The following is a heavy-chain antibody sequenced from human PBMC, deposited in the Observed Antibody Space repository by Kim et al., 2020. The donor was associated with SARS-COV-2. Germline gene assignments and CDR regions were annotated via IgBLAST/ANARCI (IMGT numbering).Heavy chain of an antibody. CDR3: ARKVRMDD. Sequence: GGSLRLSCAASGFTFSSYSMNWVRQAPGKGLEWVSAIWSDGSNKYYADSVKGRFTISRDNSKNTLYLQMNSLRAEDTAVYYCARKVRMDDWGQGTTVTVSS. V-gene: IGHV3-33*01. CDR2: IWSDGSNK. CDR1: GFTFSSYS. J-gene: IGHJ6*02.